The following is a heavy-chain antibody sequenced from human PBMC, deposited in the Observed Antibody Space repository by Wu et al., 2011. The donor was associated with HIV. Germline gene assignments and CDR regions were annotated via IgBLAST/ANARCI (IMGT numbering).Heavy chain of an antibody. D-gene: IGHD2-2*01. CDR1: GDSLKNYI. V-gene: IGHV1-69*13. CDR3: ASGGCSSTSCYPPADY. J-gene: IGHJ4*02. CDR2: IVLVFGTT. Sequence: QVHLVQSGAEVRKPGSSVKLSCKTSGDSLKNYILNWVRQAPGQGLEWMGGIVLVFGTTNYAQNFQGRVTITADKSTSTAYMELSSLRSEDTAVYYCASGGCSSTSCYPPADYWGQGTLVTVSS.